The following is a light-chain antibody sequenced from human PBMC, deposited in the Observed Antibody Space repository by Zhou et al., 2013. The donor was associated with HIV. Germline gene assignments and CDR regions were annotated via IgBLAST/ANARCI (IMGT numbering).Light chain of an antibody. CDR2: KVS. J-gene: IGKJ2*01. CDR3: MHGTHWPPMFT. V-gene: IGKV2-30*02. Sequence: DVVMTQSPLSLPVTLGQPASISCRSSQSLVHSDGNTYLNWFQQRPGQSPRRLIYKVSNRDSGVPDRFSGRGSGTDFTLKISRVEAEDVGVYYCMHGTHWPPMFTFGQGTKLEI. CDR1: QSLVHSDGNTY.